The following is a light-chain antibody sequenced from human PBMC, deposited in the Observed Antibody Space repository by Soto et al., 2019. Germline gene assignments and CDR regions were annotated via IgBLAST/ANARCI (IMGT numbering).Light chain of an antibody. Sequence: EMVMTQSPATLSVSPWERATLSCRASQSVSSNLAWYQQKPGQAPRLLIYGVSTRATGIPARFSGSGSGTEFTLTISSLQSEDFAVYYCQQYNNWPPTWTFGQGTKVDIK. CDR2: GVS. J-gene: IGKJ1*01. CDR3: QQYNNWPPTWT. V-gene: IGKV3-15*01. CDR1: QSVSSN.